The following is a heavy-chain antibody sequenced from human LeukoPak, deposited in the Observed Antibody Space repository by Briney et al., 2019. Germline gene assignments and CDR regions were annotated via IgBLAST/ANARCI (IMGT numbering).Heavy chain of an antibody. CDR3: ARDHGYSSGWGTDY. V-gene: IGHV1-18*01. CDR1: GYPLTSYG. D-gene: IGHD6-19*01. J-gene: IGHJ4*02. Sequence: ASVKVSCKASGYPLTSYGISWVRQAPGQGLEWMGWISAYNGNTNYAQKLQGRVTMTTDTSTTTAYMELRSLRSDDTAVYYCARDHGYSSGWGTDYWGQGTLVTVSS. CDR2: ISAYNGNT.